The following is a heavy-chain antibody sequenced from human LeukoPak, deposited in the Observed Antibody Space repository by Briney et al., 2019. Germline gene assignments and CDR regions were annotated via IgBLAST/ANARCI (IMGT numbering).Heavy chain of an antibody. V-gene: IGHV4-39*01. CDR3: ASAPTSSSWRTGFDP. Sequence: SETLSLTCTVSGGSISSSSYYWGWIRQPPGKGLEWIGSIYYSGSTYYNPSLKSRVTISVDTSENQFSLKLSSVTAADTAVYHCASAPTSSSWRTGFDPWGQGTLVTVSS. J-gene: IGHJ5*02. CDR1: GGSISSSSYY. D-gene: IGHD6-13*01. CDR2: IYYSGST.